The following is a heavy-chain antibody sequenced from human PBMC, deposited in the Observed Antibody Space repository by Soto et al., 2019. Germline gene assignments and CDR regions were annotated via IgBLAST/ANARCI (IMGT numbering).Heavy chain of an antibody. CDR1: GGSISSSSYY. CDR2: IYYSGST. Sequence: PSETLSLTCTVSGGSISSSSYYWGWIRQPPGKGLEWIGSIYYSGSTYYNPSLKSRVTIPVDTSKNQFSLKLSSVTAADTAVYYCARRYEGWFDPWGQGTLVTVSS. J-gene: IGHJ5*02. D-gene: IGHD1-1*01. CDR3: ARRYEGWFDP. V-gene: IGHV4-39*01.